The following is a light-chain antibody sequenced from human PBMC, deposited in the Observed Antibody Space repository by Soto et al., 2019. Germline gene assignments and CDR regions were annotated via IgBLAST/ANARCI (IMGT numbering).Light chain of an antibody. CDR3: QTWGTGIPVI. CDR1: SGHNNYA. J-gene: IGLJ2*01. Sequence: QSVLTQSPSASASLGASVKLTCTLSSGHNNYAIAWHQQQPEKGPRYLMNVNSDGSHSKGDGIPDRFSGSSSGAERYLTISSLQSEDEADYYCQTWGTGIPVIFGGGTKLTVL. V-gene: IGLV4-69*02. CDR2: VNSDGSH.